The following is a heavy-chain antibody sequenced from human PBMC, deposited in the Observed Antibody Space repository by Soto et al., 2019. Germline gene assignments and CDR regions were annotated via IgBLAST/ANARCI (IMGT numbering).Heavy chain of an antibody. D-gene: IGHD3-22*01. CDR2: INPSGGST. CDR3: ASTNPHYYDSSGLDAFDI. Sequence: ASVKVSCKASGYTFTSYYMHWVRQAPGQGLEWMGIINPSGGSTSYAQKFQGRVTMTRDTSTSTVYMELSSLRSEDTAVYYCASTNPHYYDSSGLDAFDIWGQGTMVTVSS. CDR1: GYTFTSYY. V-gene: IGHV1-46*01. J-gene: IGHJ3*02.